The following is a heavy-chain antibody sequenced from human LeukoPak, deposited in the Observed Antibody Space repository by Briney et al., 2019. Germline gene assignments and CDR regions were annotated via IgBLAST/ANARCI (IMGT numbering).Heavy chain of an antibody. D-gene: IGHD6-19*01. Sequence: SETLSLTCTVSGGSISSSPYYWGWIRQPPGKGLEWIGSIYYSGTTHYNPSLKSRVTISVDTSKNQISLSLRSMTAADTAVYYCAKIPADWFDPWGRGTRVTVSS. J-gene: IGHJ5*02. V-gene: IGHV4-39*07. CDR2: IYYSGTT. CDR1: GGSISSSPYY. CDR3: AKIPADWFDP.